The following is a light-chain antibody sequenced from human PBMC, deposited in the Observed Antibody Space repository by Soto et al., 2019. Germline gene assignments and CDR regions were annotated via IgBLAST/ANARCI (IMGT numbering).Light chain of an antibody. Sequence: EIVLTQSPGTLSLSPGERATLSCTASQSLSSNYLAWYQQTPGQAPRLLIYGASGRATGIPDRFSGGGSGADFALTISSLEPGDFAMYYCQQYGSSAQTFGQGTKVEIK. CDR1: QSLSSNY. CDR2: GAS. V-gene: IGKV3-20*01. J-gene: IGKJ1*01. CDR3: QQYGSSAQT.